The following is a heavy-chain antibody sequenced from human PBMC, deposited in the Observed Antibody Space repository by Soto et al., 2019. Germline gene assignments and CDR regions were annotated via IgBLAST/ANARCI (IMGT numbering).Heavy chain of an antibody. D-gene: IGHD3-9*01. Sequence: SEKVSCKASGGTFSSYAISWVRQAPGQGLEWMGGIIPIFGTANYAQKFQGRVTITADESTSTAYMELSSLRSEDTAVYYCARGLVESHYYYGMDVWGQGTTVTVSS. CDR1: GGTFSSYA. J-gene: IGHJ6*02. CDR2: IIPIFGTA. CDR3: ARGLVESHYYYGMDV. V-gene: IGHV1-69*13.